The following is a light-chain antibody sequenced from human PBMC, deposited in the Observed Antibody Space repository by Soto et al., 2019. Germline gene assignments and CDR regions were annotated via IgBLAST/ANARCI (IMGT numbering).Light chain of an antibody. CDR1: RFNIEADYD. Sequence: QLVLTQTPSVSGAPGQRVTISCTGSRFNIEADYDVHWYQHLPGTAPKLLIYANNNRPSGVPDRFSGSKSGTSASLVITGLQSDDEGVYYCQSYDSSLSGSIFGGGTKLTVL. CDR2: ANN. V-gene: IGLV1-40*01. CDR3: QSYDSSLSGSI. J-gene: IGLJ2*01.